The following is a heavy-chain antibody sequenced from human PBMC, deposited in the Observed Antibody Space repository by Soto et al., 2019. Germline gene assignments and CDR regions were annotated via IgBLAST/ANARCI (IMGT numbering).Heavy chain of an antibody. CDR2: FDYSGNT. V-gene: IGHV4-31*09. J-gene: IGHJ4*02. CDR1: GGSISSGGYY. Sequence: SETLSLTCTVSGGSISSGGYYWSWIRQHPGKGLEWIGYFDYSGNTYYNPSLKSRVTISVDTSKNQFSLKLSSVTAADTAVYYTFYSGGWYLFDYWGQGTLVTVSS. CDR3: FYSGGWYLFDY. D-gene: IGHD6-13*01.